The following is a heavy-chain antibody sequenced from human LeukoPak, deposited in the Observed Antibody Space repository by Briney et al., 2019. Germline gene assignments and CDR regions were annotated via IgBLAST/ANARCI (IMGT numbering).Heavy chain of an antibody. D-gene: IGHD3-22*01. CDR3: ASLTTADAFDI. V-gene: IGHV4-59*01. Sequence: PSETLSLTRTVSGGSISSYYWSWIRQPPGKGLEWIGYIYDSGSTNYNPSLKSRVTISVDTSKDQFSLKLSSVTAADTAVFYCASLTTADAFDIWGQGTMVTVSS. CDR2: IYDSGST. J-gene: IGHJ3*02. CDR1: GGSISSYY.